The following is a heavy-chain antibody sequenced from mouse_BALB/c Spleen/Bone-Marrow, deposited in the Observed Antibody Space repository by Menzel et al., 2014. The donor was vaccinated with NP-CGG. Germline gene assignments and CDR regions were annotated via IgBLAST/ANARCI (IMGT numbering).Heavy chain of an antibody. D-gene: IGHD1-2*01. V-gene: IGHV4-1*02. Sequence: DVKLQESGGGLVQPGGSLKLSCAASGFDFSRYWMTWVRQAPGKGLEWIGEINPDSSTINYTPSLKDKFIISRDNAKNTLYLQMNKVRSEDTALYYCAKNYYYGYVAYWGQGTLVTVSA. CDR3: AKNYYYGYVAY. CDR2: INPDSSTI. CDR1: GFDFSRYW. J-gene: IGHJ3*01.